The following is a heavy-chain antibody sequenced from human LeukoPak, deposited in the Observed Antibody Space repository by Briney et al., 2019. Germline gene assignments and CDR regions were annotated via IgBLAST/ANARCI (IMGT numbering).Heavy chain of an antibody. Sequence: SSETLSLTCTVSGGSISSYYWSWIRQPAGKGLEWIGRIYTSGSTNYNPSLKSRVTMSVDTSKNQFSLKLSSVTAADTAVYYCASDRRYSGYDPYYHYYYTDVWGKGTTVTVSS. J-gene: IGHJ6*03. D-gene: IGHD5-12*01. CDR2: IYTSGST. V-gene: IGHV4-4*07. CDR1: GGSISSYY. CDR3: ASDRRYSGYDPYYHYYYTDV.